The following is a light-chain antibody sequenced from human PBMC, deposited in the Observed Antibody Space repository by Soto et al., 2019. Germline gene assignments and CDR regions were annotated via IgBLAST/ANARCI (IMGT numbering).Light chain of an antibody. CDR3: QQYYQWPWT. V-gene: IGKV3-15*01. J-gene: IGKJ1*01. CDR2: GAS. Sequence: EILMTQSPDTLSVSPGESATLSCRASQRVYSNLAWYQQRPGQAPRLLIYGASTRATGVPARFSGRGSGTEFTLTISSLQSEDFEVYYCQQYYQWPWTFGQGTKVDIK. CDR1: QRVYSN.